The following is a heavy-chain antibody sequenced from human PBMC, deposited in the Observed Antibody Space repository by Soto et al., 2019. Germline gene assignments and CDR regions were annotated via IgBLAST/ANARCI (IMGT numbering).Heavy chain of an antibody. D-gene: IGHD2-2*01. CDR2: VNPGGIT. CDR1: GGPLSGYY. CDR3: RGVVINMAIQSTVT. Sequence: PSVTLSLTCAVYGGPLSGYYWTWIRQPPGKGLEWIGEVNPGGITNYSPSAKSRLKISLDTSKKEVSLQMTSVTAAHTAVYYCRGVVINMAIQSTVTWGPGALFT. V-gene: IGHV4-34*01. J-gene: IGHJ5*01.